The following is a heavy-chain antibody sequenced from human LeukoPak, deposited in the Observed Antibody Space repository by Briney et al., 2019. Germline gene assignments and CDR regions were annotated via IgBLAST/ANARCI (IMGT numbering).Heavy chain of an antibody. D-gene: IGHD3-22*01. CDR1: GFTFSNHG. J-gene: IGHJ6*02. Sequence: PGGSLRLSCAASGFTFSNHGMHWVRQAPGKGLEWVAAIWYDGSNEFYADSVKGRLTISRDNSKNSLYLQVSSLRAEDTAVYFCARDGPYYYGNSGYYYSMDVWGQGATVTVSS. V-gene: IGHV3-33*01. CDR3: ARDGPYYYGNSGYYYSMDV. CDR2: IWYDGSNE.